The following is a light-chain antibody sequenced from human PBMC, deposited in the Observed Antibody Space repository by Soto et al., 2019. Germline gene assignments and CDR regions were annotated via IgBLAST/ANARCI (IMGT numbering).Light chain of an antibody. CDR2: SNN. CDR1: SSNIGGNT. Sequence: QLVLTQSPSASGTPGQRVTISCSGSSSNIGGNTVNWYQQLPGTAPRVLIYSNNQRPSGVPDRFSGSKSGTSASLAISGLQSEDEADYYCAAWDDSLNAVVFGGGTKVTVL. V-gene: IGLV1-44*01. CDR3: AAWDDSLNAVV. J-gene: IGLJ2*01.